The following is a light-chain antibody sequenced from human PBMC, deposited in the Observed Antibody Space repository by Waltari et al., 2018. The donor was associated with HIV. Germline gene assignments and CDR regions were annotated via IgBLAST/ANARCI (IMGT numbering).Light chain of an antibody. CDR3: QSFNDNNEWV. CDR1: SGSIPTNY. J-gene: IGLJ3*02. CDR2: EDN. Sequence: NFILTQTHSVSASPGETVIISCTRSSGSIPTNYVYRFPQRPGAAPTTIIYEDNQRSSGIPDRFSGSIDTSSNSASLTISGLKTEDEADYYCQSFNDNNEWVFGGGTKVTVL. V-gene: IGLV6-57*03.